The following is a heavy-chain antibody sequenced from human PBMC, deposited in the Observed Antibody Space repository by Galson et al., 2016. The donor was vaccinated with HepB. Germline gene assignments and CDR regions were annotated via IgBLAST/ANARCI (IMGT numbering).Heavy chain of an antibody. CDR3: GRWNEGLDY. Sequence: ETLSLTCTVSGDSLVHYYWGWIRQPPGKGLEWIGHIYYNGHTNYNLSLTSRLSMSVDTSSNQFSLKLSSVTAADTAGNYCGRWNEGLDYWGQGTLVTVSS. CDR1: GDSLVHYY. V-gene: IGHV4-59*01. CDR2: IYYNGHT. J-gene: IGHJ4*02. D-gene: IGHD1-1*01.